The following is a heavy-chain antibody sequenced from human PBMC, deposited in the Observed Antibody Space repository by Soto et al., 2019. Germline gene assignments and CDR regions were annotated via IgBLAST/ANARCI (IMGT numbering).Heavy chain of an antibody. V-gene: IGHV1-18*04. CDR1: GYTFTSYG. D-gene: IGHD5-18*01. J-gene: IGHJ4*02. Sequence: ASVKVSCKASGYTFTSYGISWVRQAPGQGLEWMGWISTYYDNTNYAQNLRGRVTMATDTSTSTAYMELRSLRSDDTAVYYCARDPPRRYNSGQGLDYWGQGTLVTVLL. CDR2: ISTYYDNT. CDR3: ARDPPRRYNSGQGLDY.